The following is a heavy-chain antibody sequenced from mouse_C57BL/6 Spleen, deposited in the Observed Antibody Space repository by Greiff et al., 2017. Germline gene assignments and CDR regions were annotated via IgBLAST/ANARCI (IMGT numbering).Heavy chain of an antibody. V-gene: IGHV6-6*01. CDR2: IRNKANNHAT. Sequence: EVKVEESGGGLVQPGGSMKLSCAASGFTFSDAWMDWVRQSPEKGLEWVAEIRNKANNHATYYAESVKGRFTISRDDSKSSVYLQMNSLRAEDTGIYYCTYVFGSSYDYAMDYWGQGTSVTVSS. CDR1: GFTFSDAW. CDR3: TYVFGSSYDYAMDY. D-gene: IGHD1-1*01. J-gene: IGHJ4*01.